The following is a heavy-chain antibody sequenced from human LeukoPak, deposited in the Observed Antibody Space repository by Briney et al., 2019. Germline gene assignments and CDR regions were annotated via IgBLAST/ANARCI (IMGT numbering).Heavy chain of an antibody. CDR1: GGSFSGYY. D-gene: IGHD4-17*01. CDR2: INHSGNT. Sequence: PSETLSLTCAVYGGSFSGYYWSWIRQPPGKGLEWIGEINHSGNTNYNPSLKSRVTISVDTSKNQFSLKLSSVTAADTAVYYCARVRGHYYYGMDVWGKGTTVTVSS. V-gene: IGHV4-34*01. J-gene: IGHJ6*04. CDR3: ARVRGHYYYGMDV.